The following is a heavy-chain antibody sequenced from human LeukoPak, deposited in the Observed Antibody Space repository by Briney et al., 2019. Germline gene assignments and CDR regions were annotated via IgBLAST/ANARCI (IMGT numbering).Heavy chain of an antibody. V-gene: IGHV1-18*01. CDR1: GYTFTSYG. Sequence: GASVKVSCKASGYTFTSYGISWVRQAPGQGLEWMGWISAYNGNTSYAQKLQGRVTMTTDTSTSTAYMELRSLRSDDTAVYYCARDPGRYDFWSGYYRANWFDPWGQGTLVTVSS. D-gene: IGHD3-3*01. J-gene: IGHJ5*02. CDR3: ARDPGRYDFWSGYYRANWFDP. CDR2: ISAYNGNT.